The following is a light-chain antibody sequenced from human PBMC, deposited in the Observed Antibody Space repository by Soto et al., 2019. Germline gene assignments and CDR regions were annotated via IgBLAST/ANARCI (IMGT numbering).Light chain of an antibody. CDR2: EVR. V-gene: IGLV2-14*01. CDR3: SAYTDRSNLV. J-gene: IGLJ3*02. Sequence: QSVLTQPASVPGSAGQSITISCSGTMRDVGAYNLVSWYQQHPGTAPKLIIYEVRNRPSGISSRFSGSRSGNTASLTIPGLQPEDEGDYYCSAYTDRSNLVLGGGTKL. CDR1: MRDVGAYNL.